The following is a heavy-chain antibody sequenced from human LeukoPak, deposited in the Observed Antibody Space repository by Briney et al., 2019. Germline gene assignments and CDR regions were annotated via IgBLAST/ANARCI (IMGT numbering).Heavy chain of an antibody. CDR3: ARDHSASDYFGK. V-gene: IGHV3-21*01. Sequence: PGRSLRLSCAASGFTFSSYSMNWVRQAPGKGLEWVSSISSSSSYIYYADSVKGRFTISRDNAKNSLYLQMNSLRAEDTAVYYCARDHSASDYFGKWGQGTLVTVSS. CDR2: ISSSSSYI. J-gene: IGHJ4*02. CDR1: GFTFSSYS.